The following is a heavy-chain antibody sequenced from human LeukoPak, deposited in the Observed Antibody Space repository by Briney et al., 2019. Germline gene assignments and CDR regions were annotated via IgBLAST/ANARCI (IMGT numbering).Heavy chain of an antibody. CDR2: MNPNSGNT. CDR3: ARALAQGQWLVRGYYYYMDV. J-gene: IGHJ6*03. V-gene: IGHV1-8*01. D-gene: IGHD6-19*01. CDR1: GYTFTSYD. Sequence: ASVKVSCKASGYTFTSYDINWLRQATGQGLEWMGWMNPNSGNTGYAQKFQGRVTMTRNPSISTAYMELSSLRSEDTAVYYCARALAQGQWLVRGYYYYMDVWGKGTTVTVSS.